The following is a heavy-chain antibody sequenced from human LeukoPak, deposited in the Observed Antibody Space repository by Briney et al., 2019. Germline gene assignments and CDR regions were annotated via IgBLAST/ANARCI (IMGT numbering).Heavy chain of an antibody. J-gene: IGHJ4*02. CDR2: ISCSGGST. D-gene: IGHD3-22*01. Sequence: PGGSLRLSCAASGFTFSSYAMSWVRQAPGKGLEWVSAISCSGGSTYYADSVKGRFTIFRDNSKNTLYLQMNSLRAEDTAVYYCAKDNNYYYDSSGWYYLDYWGQGTLVTVSS. CDR3: AKDNNYYYDSSGWYYLDY. CDR1: GFTFSSYA. V-gene: IGHV3-23*01.